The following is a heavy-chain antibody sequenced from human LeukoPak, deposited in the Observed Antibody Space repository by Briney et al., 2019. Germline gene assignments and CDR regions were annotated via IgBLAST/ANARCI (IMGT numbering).Heavy chain of an antibody. V-gene: IGHV3-53*01. D-gene: IGHD6-19*01. CDR1: GFTVSSNH. CDR3: TTWFRSSGWYPFDY. CDR2: IYTDGST. Sequence: QSGGSLRLSCAASGFTVSSNHMNWVRQAPGKGLEWVSVIYTDGSTYYADSVKGRFTISRDSSKNTLFLQMNSLRAEDTAVYYCTTWFRSSGWYPFDYWGQGTLVTVSS. J-gene: IGHJ4*02.